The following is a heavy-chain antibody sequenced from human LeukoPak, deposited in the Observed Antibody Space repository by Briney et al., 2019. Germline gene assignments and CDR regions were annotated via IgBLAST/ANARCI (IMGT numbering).Heavy chain of an antibody. V-gene: IGHV4-4*02. CDR1: GGSISSSNW. D-gene: IGHD5-12*01. J-gene: IGHJ5*02. CDR3: ARRVRVGDSGYDIKTSNWFDP. Sequence: KTSETLSLTCAVSGGSISSSNWWSWVRQPPGKGLEWIGEINHSGSTNYNPSLKSRVTISVDTSKNQFSLKLSSVTAADTAVYYCARRVRVGDSGYDIKTSNWFDPWGQGTLVTVSS. CDR2: INHSGST.